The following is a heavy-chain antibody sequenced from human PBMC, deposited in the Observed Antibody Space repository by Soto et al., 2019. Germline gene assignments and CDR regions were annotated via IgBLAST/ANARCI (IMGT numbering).Heavy chain of an antibody. CDR2: IYYSGST. V-gene: IGHV4-59*01. Sequence: QVQLQESGPGLVKPSETLSLTCTVSAGSISSYYWSWIRQPPGKGLEWIGYIYYSGSTNYNPSLKSRVTISVDTSRNQFSLKLSSVTAADTAVYYCARDPGGLFPRWFDPWGQGTLVTVSS. CDR1: AGSISSYY. D-gene: IGHD3-22*01. CDR3: ARDPGGLFPRWFDP. J-gene: IGHJ5*02.